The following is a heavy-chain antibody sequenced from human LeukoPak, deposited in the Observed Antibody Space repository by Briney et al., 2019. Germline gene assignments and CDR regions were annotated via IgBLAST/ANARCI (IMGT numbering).Heavy chain of an antibody. CDR3: ASGYCSGGSCYSFDY. CDR2: ISAYNGNT. D-gene: IGHD2-15*01. V-gene: IGHV1-18*01. CDR1: GYTFTSYG. J-gene: IGHJ4*02. Sequence: ASVKVSCKASGYTFTSYGISWVRQAPGQGLEWMGWISAYNGNTNYAQKLQGRVTMTTDTSTGTAYMELRSLRSDDTAVYYCASGYCSGGSCYSFDYWGQGTLVTVSS.